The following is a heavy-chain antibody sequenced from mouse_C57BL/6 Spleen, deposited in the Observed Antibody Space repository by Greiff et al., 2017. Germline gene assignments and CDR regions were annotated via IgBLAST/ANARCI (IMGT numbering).Heavy chain of an antibody. CDR2: ISPGDGGT. D-gene: IGHD2-5*01. J-gene: IGHJ4*01. CDR3: ASSNSNYYAMDY. CDR1: GYAFSDSW. V-gene: IGHV1-82*01. Sequence: QVQLQQSGPVLVQPGASVKISCTASGYAFSDSWMYWVQQSPGKRLEWIGRISPGDGGTTYNGKFKGKATLTADNSSSTVYMQISSLTSEDSAVYYCASSNSNYYAMDYWGQGTSVTVSS.